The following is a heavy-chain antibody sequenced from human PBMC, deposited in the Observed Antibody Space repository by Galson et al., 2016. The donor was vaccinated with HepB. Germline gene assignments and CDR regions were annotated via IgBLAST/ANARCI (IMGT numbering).Heavy chain of an antibody. CDR3: AKCEVDTVIKRRRWANWFDP. CDR1: GFTLSTYA. D-gene: IGHD5-18*01. Sequence: SLRLSCAASGFTLSTYAMTWVRQAPGRGLDWVSAITSGGSTHYAESVKGRFTISRDNSKNTLYLQMNSLRAEDTAVYYCAKCEVDTVIKRRRWANWFDPWGQGTLVTVSS. V-gene: IGHV3-23*01. CDR2: ITSGGST. J-gene: IGHJ5*02.